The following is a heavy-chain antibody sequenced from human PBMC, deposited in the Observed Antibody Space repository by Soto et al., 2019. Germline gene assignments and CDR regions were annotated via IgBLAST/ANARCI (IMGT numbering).Heavy chain of an antibody. J-gene: IGHJ5*02. CDR2: IYYSGST. Sequence: SETLSLTCTVSGGSISSGDYYWSWIRQPPGKGLEWIGYIYYSGSTYYNPSLKSRVTISVDTSKNQFSLKLSSVTAAETAVYYCGGYDYNWFDPWGQGTLVTVSS. D-gene: IGHD5-12*01. V-gene: IGHV4-30-4*01. CDR3: GGYDYNWFDP. CDR1: GGSISSGDYY.